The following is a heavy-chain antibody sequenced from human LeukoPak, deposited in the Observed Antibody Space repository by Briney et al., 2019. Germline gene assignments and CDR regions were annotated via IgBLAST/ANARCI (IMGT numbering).Heavy chain of an antibody. D-gene: IGHD2-2*01. Sequence: PGGSLRLSCAASGFTSSDYTMNWVRQASGKGLEWVSGISVSDDSTYYADSVKGRFTMSRDNSNNMLYLQMNSLRAEDTAVYYCAKDRYCSSTNCPYDSWGQGTLVTVSS. CDR2: ISVSDDST. J-gene: IGHJ5*01. CDR1: GFTSSDYT. V-gene: IGHV3-23*01. CDR3: AKDRYCSSTNCPYDS.